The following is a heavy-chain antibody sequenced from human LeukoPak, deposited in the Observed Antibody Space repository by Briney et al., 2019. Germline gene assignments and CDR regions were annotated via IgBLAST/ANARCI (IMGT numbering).Heavy chain of an antibody. CDR1: GFTFSSYS. D-gene: IGHD4-17*01. V-gene: IGHV3-21*01. CDR3: ARDLYGDYGNNWFDP. CDR2: ISSSSSYI. J-gene: IGHJ5*02. Sequence: GGSLRLSCAASGFTFSSYSMNWVRQAPGKGLEWVSSISSSSSYIYYADSVKGRFTIPRDNAKNSLYLQMNSLRAEDTAVYYCARDLYGDYGNNWFDPWGQGTLVTVSS.